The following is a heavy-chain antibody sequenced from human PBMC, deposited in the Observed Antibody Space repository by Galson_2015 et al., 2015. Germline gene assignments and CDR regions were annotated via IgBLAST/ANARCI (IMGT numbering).Heavy chain of an antibody. CDR3: ARVPGRAYGDYGSDAFDI. J-gene: IGHJ3*02. V-gene: IGHV1-46*01. CDR2: INPSGGST. Sequence: SVKVSCKASGYTFTSYYMHWVRQAPGQGLEWMGIINPSGGSTSYAQKFQGRVTMTRDTSTSTVYMELSRLRSDDTAVYYCARVPGRAYGDYGSDAFDIWGQGTMVTVSS. CDR1: GYTFTSYY. D-gene: IGHD4-17*01.